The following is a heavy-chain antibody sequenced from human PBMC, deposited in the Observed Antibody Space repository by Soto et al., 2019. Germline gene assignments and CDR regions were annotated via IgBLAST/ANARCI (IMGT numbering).Heavy chain of an antibody. D-gene: IGHD6-19*01. CDR3: ARRYSSGWYGYYGMDV. J-gene: IGHJ6*02. Sequence: TGPTLVNPTQTLSLTCTFSGFSLSTSEVGVGWIRQPPGKALEWLALIYWNDDKRYSPSLKSRLTITKDTSKNQVVLTMTNMDPVDTATYYCARRYSSGWYGYYGMDVWGQGTTVTVSS. V-gene: IGHV2-5*01. CDR2: IYWNDDK. CDR1: GFSLSTSEVG.